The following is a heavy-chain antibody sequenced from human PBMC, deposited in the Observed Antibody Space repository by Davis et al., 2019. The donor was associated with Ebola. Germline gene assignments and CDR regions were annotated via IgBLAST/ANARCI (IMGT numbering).Heavy chain of an antibody. Sequence: AASVKVSCKASGGTFSSYTISWVRQAPGQGLEWMGWISAYNGNTKYAQTLQGRVRMTTDTSTSTGYMELRSLRSDDTAVYYCARGPGYSSSWAYWYFDLWGRGTLVTVSS. CDR2: ISAYNGNT. D-gene: IGHD6-13*01. CDR3: ARGPGYSSSWAYWYFDL. J-gene: IGHJ2*01. V-gene: IGHV1-18*01. CDR1: GGTFSSYT.